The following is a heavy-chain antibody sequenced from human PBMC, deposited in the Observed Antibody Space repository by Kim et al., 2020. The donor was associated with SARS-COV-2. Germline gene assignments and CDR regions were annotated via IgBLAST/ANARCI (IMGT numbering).Heavy chain of an antibody. V-gene: IGHV4-4*02. D-gene: IGHD3-10*01. CDR1: GGSISSSNW. J-gene: IGHJ4*02. CDR2: IYHSGST. Sequence: SETLSLTCAVSGGSISSSNWWSWVRQPPGKGLEWIGEIYHSGSTNYNPSLKSRVTISVDKSKNQFSLKLSSVTAADTAVYYCARVGSFSYGSGSYYKGRGGIDYWGQGTLVTVSS. CDR3: ARVGSFSYGSGSYYKGRGGIDY.